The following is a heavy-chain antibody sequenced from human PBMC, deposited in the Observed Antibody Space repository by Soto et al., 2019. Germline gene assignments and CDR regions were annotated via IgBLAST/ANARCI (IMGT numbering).Heavy chain of an antibody. CDR3: ARAGYRSEDYYGMDV. CDR2: ISSRSSYT. J-gene: IGHJ6*02. CDR1: GFTFSDHY. Sequence: GGSLRLSCAASGFTFSDHYMSWIRQAPGKGLEWVSCISSRSSYTNYADSVKGRFTISRDNAKNSLYLQMNSLRAEDTAVYYCARAGYRSEDYYGMDVWGQGTTVTVSS. D-gene: IGHD5-18*01. V-gene: IGHV3-11*03.